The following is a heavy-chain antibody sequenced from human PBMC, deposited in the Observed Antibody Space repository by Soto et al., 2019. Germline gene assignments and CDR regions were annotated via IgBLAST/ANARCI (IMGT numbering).Heavy chain of an antibody. V-gene: IGHV4-31*03. CDR1: AGSISSGGYY. J-gene: IGHJ4*02. D-gene: IGHD3-3*01. CDR2: IYYSGST. CDR3: ARLYYDCWSGHSYYFDY. Sequence: QVQLQESGPGLVKPSQTLSLTCTVSAGSISSGGYYWCWIRQHPGKGVEWIGYIYYSGSTYYNPSIKSRDTIAVDTSKNQSSLKLRSVTAADTAVYYCARLYYDCWSGHSYYFDYWGQGTLVTVSS.